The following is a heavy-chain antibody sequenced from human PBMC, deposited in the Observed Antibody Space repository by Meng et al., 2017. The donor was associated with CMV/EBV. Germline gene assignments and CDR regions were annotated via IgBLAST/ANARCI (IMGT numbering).Heavy chain of an antibody. CDR1: GFLLNTSGVS. CDR3: AHAYDDFWSGYYLGAFDI. V-gene: IGHV2-5*01. D-gene: IGHD3-3*01. J-gene: IGHJ3*02. Sequence: SGPTLVKPTQTFTLTCTFSGFLLNTSGVSVGWIRQPPGKALEWLALIDWKDDKRYSPSLQTRLTVTKDTSTNEVVLTMTNMDAVDTGTYFCAHAYDDFWSGYYLGAFDIWGQGTLVTVSS. CDR2: IDWKDDK.